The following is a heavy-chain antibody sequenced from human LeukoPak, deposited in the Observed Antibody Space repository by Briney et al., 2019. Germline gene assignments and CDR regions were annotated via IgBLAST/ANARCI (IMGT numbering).Heavy chain of an antibody. D-gene: IGHD3-3*01. CDR3: ARDSRFLEWISPGTFYYGMDV. CDR1: GVTFGSYG. J-gene: IGHJ6*02. Sequence: GGSLRLSCAASGVTFGSYGMHWVRQAPGKGLEWVAVIWYEGSNKDYADSVKGRFTISRDNFKNSLYLQMNSLKTEDTAVYYCARDSRFLEWISPGTFYYGMDVWGQGTTVTVYS. V-gene: IGHV3-33*01. CDR2: IWYEGSNK.